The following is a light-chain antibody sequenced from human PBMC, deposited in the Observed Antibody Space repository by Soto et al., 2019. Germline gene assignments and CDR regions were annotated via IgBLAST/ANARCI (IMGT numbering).Light chain of an antibody. CDR1: QAISNY. Sequence: DIQMTQSPSSLSASVGDRVTITCRASQAISNYLAWYQQKPGKVPKLLIYAASTLHSGVPSRFSGSGSGTDFTLTISRLEPEDSAVYYCQQYGRTFGGGTKVDI. V-gene: IGKV1-27*01. CDR3: QQYGRT. J-gene: IGKJ4*01. CDR2: AAS.